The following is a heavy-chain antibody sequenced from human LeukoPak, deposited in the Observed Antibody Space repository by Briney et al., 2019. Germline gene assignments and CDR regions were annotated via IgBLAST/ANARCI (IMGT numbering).Heavy chain of an antibody. J-gene: IGHJ4*02. CDR3: AKDSGYSGYDYYFDY. D-gene: IGHD5-12*01. CDR1: GFTFGNYA. V-gene: IGHV3-23*01. CDR2: ISGSGGST. Sequence: GGSLRLSCAASGFTFGNYAMSWVRQAPGKGLEWVSAISGSGGSTYYADSVKGRFTISRDNSKNTLYMQMNSLRAEDTAVYYCAKDSGYSGYDYYFDYWGQGTLVTVSS.